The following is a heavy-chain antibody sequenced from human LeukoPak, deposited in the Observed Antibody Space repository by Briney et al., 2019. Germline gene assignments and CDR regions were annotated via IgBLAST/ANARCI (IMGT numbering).Heavy chain of an antibody. CDR2: ICCTGST. CDR3: ARGYYDSSGYSNPFEC. J-gene: IGHJ4*02. Sequence: SDTLPLTCTVSGPSISTYDGSCIRQPPGKGRGWIGYICCTGSTNPTPYIRSTVTISVDTSKNQFSLSLSSVTAADTAVYSCARGYYDSSGYSNPFECWGKGALVTVSS. D-gene: IGHD3-22*01. V-gene: IGHV4-59*07. CDR1: GPSISTYD.